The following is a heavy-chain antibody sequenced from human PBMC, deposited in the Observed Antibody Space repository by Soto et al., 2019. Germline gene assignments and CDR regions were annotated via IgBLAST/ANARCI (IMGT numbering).Heavy chain of an antibody. J-gene: IGHJ6*02. CDR2: IIPIFGTA. CDR3: ARGSSSSSFVDYYYYYGMDV. CDR1: GGTFSSYA. D-gene: IGHD6-6*01. Sequence: SVKVSCKASGGTFSSYAISWVRQAPGQGLEWMGGIIPIFGTANYAQKFQGRVTITADESTSTAYMELSSLRSEDTAVYYCARGSSSSSFVDYYYYYGMDVWGQGTTVTVSS. V-gene: IGHV1-69*13.